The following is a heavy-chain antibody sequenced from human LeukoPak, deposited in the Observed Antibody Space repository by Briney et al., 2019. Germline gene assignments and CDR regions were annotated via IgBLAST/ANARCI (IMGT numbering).Heavy chain of an antibody. Sequence: SISXXSXYWGXIRXPXGKGLEWIGSIYYSGSTYYNPSLKSRVTISVDTSKDQFSLKLSSVTAADTAVYYCARHSKSYGDYFIDAFDIWGQGTMVTVSS. D-gene: IGHD4-17*01. CDR2: IYYSGST. J-gene: IGHJ3*02. CDR1: SISXXSXY. V-gene: IGHV4-39*01. CDR3: ARHSKSYGDYFIDAFDI.